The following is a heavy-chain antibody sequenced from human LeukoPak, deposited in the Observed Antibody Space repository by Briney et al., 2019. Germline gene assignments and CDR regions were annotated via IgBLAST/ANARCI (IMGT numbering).Heavy chain of an antibody. J-gene: IGHJ3*02. D-gene: IGHD3-9*01. CDR2: IYSGGST. Sequence: GGSLRLSSAAAGFTVSSNYMSWVRQAPGKGLEWVSVIYSGGSTYYADSVKGRFTISRDNSKNTLYLQMNSLRAEDTAEYYCALTYYDILTGYPRDAFDIWGQGTMVTVSS. CDR3: ALTYYDILTGYPRDAFDI. V-gene: IGHV3-66*01. CDR1: GFTVSSNY.